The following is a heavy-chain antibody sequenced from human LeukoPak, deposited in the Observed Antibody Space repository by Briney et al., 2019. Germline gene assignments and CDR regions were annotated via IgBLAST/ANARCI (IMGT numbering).Heavy chain of an antibody. V-gene: IGHV4-39*01. J-gene: IGHJ3*02. CDR1: GGSISSNSYY. Sequence: PSETLSLTCTVSGGSISSNSYYWGWIRQPPGKGLEWIGSINYSGSTYYNPSLKSRVTISVDTSKNQFSLKLSSVTAADTAVYYCARGYDFWSGYPWAFDIWGQGTMVTVSS. CDR3: ARGYDFWSGYPWAFDI. D-gene: IGHD3-3*01. CDR2: INYSGST.